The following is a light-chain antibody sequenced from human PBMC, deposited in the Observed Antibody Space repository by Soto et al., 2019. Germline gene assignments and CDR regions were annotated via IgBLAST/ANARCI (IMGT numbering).Light chain of an antibody. CDR1: SGHSSYA. Sequence: QPVLTQSPSASASLGASVKLTCTLSSGHSSYAIAWHQQQPEKGPRYLMKLNSDGSHSKGDGIPDRFSGSSSGAERYLTIPSLQSEDEADYYCQTWGTGIYVVFGGGTKVTVL. V-gene: IGLV4-69*01. J-gene: IGLJ2*01. CDR3: QTWGTGIYVV. CDR2: LNSDGSH.